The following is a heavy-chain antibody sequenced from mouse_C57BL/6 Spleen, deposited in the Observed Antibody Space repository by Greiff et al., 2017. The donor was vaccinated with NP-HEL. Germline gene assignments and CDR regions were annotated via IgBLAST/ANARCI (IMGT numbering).Heavy chain of an antibody. CDR1: GYTFTSYW. V-gene: IGHV1-69*01. CDR2: IDPSDSYT. D-gene: IGHD1-1*01. CDR3: ATLYYYGSSYGDY. J-gene: IGHJ2*01. Sequence: VQGVESGAELVKPGASVKMSCKASGYTFTSYWITWVKQRPGQGLEWIGDIDPSDSYTNYNQKFKGKSTLTVDKSSSTAYMQLSSLTSEDSAVYYCATLYYYGSSYGDYWGQGTTLTVSS.